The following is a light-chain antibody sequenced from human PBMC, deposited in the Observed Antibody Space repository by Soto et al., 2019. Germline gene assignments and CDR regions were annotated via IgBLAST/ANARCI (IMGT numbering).Light chain of an antibody. CDR1: SSDVGNYNL. CDR2: EVS. Sequence: QSVLTQPASVSGSPGQSITISCTGTSSDVGNYNLVSWYQHHPGKAPKLMIYEVSKRPSGVSNRFSGSKSGDTASLTISGLQAEDEADYYCCSYAGSNYVFGTGTKVIVL. CDR3: CSYAGSNYV. J-gene: IGLJ1*01. V-gene: IGLV2-23*02.